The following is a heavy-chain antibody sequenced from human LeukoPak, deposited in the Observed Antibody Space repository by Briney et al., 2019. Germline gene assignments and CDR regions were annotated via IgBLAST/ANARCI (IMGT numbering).Heavy chain of an antibody. Sequence: PSETLSLTCAVSGYSISSGYYRGWIRQPPGKGLEWIGSIYHSGSTYYNPSLKRRVTISVDTSKNQFSLKLSSVTAAGTAVYYCARRSLRQSPALWYFDLWGRGTLVTVSS. D-gene: IGHD1-26*01. V-gene: IGHV4-38-2*01. J-gene: IGHJ2*01. CDR1: GYSISSGYY. CDR3: ARRSLRQSPALWYFDL. CDR2: IYHSGST.